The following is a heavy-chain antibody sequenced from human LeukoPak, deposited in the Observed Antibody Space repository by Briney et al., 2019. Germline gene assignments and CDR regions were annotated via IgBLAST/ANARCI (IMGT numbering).Heavy chain of an antibody. D-gene: IGHD1-26*01. CDR1: GFTFSNYG. V-gene: IGHV3-30*02. Sequence: PGGSLRLSCAASGFTFSNYGMHWVRQAPGKGLEWVAFIRYDGSNKYYADSVKGRFTISRDNSKNTLYLQMNSLRAEDTAVYYCAKDHSSGSSPHYYYYMDVWGKGTTVTVSS. J-gene: IGHJ6*03. CDR3: AKDHSSGSSPHYYYYMDV. CDR2: IRYDGSNK.